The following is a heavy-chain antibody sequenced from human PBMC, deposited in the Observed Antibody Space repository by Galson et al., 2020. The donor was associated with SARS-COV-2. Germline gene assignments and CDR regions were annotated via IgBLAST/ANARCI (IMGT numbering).Heavy chain of an antibody. D-gene: IGHD2-2*02. CDR1: GGSISSSSYY. V-gene: IGHV4-39*01. CDR2: IYYSGST. J-gene: IGHJ5*02. Sequence: EISETLSLTCTVSGGSISSSSYYWGWIRQPPGKGLEWIGSIYYSGSTYYNPSLKSRVTISVDTSKNQFSLKLSSVTAADTAVYYCARHFLAYCSSTSCYNDWFDPWGQGTLVTVFS. CDR3: ARHFLAYCSSTSCYNDWFDP.